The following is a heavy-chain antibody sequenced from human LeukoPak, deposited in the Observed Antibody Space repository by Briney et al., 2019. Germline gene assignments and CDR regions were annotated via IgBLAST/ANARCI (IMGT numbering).Heavy chain of an antibody. D-gene: IGHD7-27*01. J-gene: IGHJ4*02. V-gene: IGHV1-8*01. Sequence: ASVKVSCKASGYTFTSHDINWVRQATGQGLEWMGWMSPNSGDTGYARKFQGRVTMTSDSSISTAYMELSSLRSEDTAIYYCVRTPPNWGFDYWGQGTLVTVSS. CDR3: VRTPPNWGFDY. CDR1: GYTFTSHD. CDR2: MSPNSGDT.